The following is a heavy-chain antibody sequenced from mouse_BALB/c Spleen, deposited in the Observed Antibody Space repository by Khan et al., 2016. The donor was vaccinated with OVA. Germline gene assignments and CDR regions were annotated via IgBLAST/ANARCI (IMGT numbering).Heavy chain of an antibody. CDR2: IDPYDSET. J-gene: IGHJ3*01. Sequence: QVQLQQSGAELVRPGASVKLSCEASGYTFTSYWMNWVKQSPEQGLEWIGRIDPYDSETHYNQNFKDKAILTVDKSSSTADMQLSSLTSYDSAVYYCARNPFAYWGQVTLVTVSA. CDR3: ARNPFAY. V-gene: IGHV1-52*01. CDR1: GYTFTSYW.